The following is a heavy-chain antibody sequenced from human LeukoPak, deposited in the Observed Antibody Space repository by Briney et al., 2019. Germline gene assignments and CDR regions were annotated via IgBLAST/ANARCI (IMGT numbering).Heavy chain of an antibody. CDR2: ISSSGSTI. D-gene: IGHD6-13*01. Sequence: GGSLRLSCAASGFTFSDYYMSWIRQAPGKGLEWVSYISSSGSTIYYADSVKGRFTISRDNAKNSLYLQMNSLRAEDTAVYYCARVFIAAAADAFDIWGQGTMVTVSS. CDR1: GFTFSDYY. CDR3: ARVFIAAAADAFDI. V-gene: IGHV3-11*01. J-gene: IGHJ3*02.